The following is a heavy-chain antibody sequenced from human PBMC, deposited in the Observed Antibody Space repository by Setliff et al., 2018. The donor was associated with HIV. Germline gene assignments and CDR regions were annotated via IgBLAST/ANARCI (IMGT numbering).Heavy chain of an antibody. CDR2: INHSGDT. CDR3: ARYMSPMFPYYFDD. D-gene: IGHD3-10*02. J-gene: IGHJ4*02. Sequence: SETLSLTCAVYGGSFSGYFWTWIRQPPQKRLEWIGEINHSGDTNYNPSLKSRVTISADTSKNQFSLKLSSVTAADTAVYYCARYMSPMFPYYFDDWGQGTLVTVSS. CDR1: GGSFSGYF. V-gene: IGHV4-34*01.